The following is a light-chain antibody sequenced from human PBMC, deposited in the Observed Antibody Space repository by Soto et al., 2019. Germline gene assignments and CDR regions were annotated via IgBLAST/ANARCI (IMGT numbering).Light chain of an antibody. Sequence: QSVLTQPPSVSGTPGHAVTISCSGSGSNIGSNTVNWYQQVPGMAPKGLIQSDSQRPSGVPHRFSGSKSGTWASLVISGLRSEDETDYYCATWDDSLSVVVFGGGTKLTVL. CDR2: SDS. CDR1: GSNIGSNT. J-gene: IGLJ2*01. V-gene: IGLV1-44*01. CDR3: ATWDDSLSVVV.